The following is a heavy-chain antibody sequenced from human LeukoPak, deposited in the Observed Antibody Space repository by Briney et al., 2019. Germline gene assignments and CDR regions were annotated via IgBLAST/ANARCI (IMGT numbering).Heavy chain of an antibody. J-gene: IGHJ4*02. D-gene: IGHD6-13*01. Sequence: SQTLSLTCTVSGGSISSGGYYWSWIRQPPGKGLEWIGYIYHSGSTYYNPSLKSRVTISVDTSKNQFSLKLSSVTAADTAVYYCASTYSSSWYEGGYYFDYWGQGTLVTVSS. CDR3: ASTYSSSWYEGGYYFDY. CDR1: GGSISSGGYY. V-gene: IGHV4-30-2*01. CDR2: IYHSGST.